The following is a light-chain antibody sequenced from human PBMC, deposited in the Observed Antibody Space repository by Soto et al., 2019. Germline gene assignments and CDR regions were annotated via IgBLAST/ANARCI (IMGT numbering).Light chain of an antibody. Sequence: ENVLTQSPGTLSLSPGERATLSCRASQSVSSTYLGWYQQKPGQAPRLLIYGASSRATGIPDRFSGSGSGTDCTLTIARLEPEDFAVYYCQLYGSSPPRTFGQGTKVEIK. CDR2: GAS. V-gene: IGKV3-20*01. J-gene: IGKJ1*01. CDR3: QLYGSSPPRT. CDR1: QSVSSTY.